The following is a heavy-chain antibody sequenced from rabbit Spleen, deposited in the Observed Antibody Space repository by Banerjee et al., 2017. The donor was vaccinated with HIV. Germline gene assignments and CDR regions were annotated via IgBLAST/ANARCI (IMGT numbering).Heavy chain of an antibody. D-gene: IGHD1-1*01. CDR1: GIDFSSYYY. V-gene: IGHV1S45*01. J-gene: IGHJ4*01. Sequence: QEQLVESGGGLVQPEGSLTLTCKASGIDFSSYYYMCWVRLAPGKGLEWIACIYGGSGSTHYASWAKGRFTMHKTSSTTVTLQLTSLTAADTATYFCARSGYVGGDYTWDLWGPGTLVTVS. CDR2: IYGGSGST. CDR3: ARSGYVGGDYTWDL.